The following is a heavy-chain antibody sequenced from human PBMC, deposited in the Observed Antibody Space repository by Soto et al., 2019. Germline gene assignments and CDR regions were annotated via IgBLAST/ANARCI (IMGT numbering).Heavy chain of an antibody. CDR3: AREWSILTGFSSGNWFDP. V-gene: IGHV4-34*01. D-gene: IGHD3-9*01. CDR1: GGSFSGDY. Sequence: SETLSLTCAVYGGSFSGDYWSWIRQPPGKGLEWIGEINHSGSTNYNPSLKSRVTISVDTSKNQFSLKLSSVTAADAAVYYCAREWSILTGFSSGNWFDPWGQGTLVTVSS. CDR2: INHSGST. J-gene: IGHJ5*02.